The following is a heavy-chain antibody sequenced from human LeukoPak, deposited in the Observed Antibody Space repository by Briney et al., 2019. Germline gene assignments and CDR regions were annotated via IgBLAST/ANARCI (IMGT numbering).Heavy chain of an antibody. CDR1: GYTFTSYA. V-gene: IGHV7-4-1*02. J-gene: IGHJ5*02. Sequence: ASVKVSCKASGYTFTSYAMNWVRQAPGQGLEWMGWINTNTGNPTYAQGFTGRFVFSLDTSVSTAYLQISSLKAEDTAVYYCARDRRVRGVIITGWFDPWGQGTLVTVSS. D-gene: IGHD3-10*01. CDR2: INTNTGNP. CDR3: ARDRRVRGVIITGWFDP.